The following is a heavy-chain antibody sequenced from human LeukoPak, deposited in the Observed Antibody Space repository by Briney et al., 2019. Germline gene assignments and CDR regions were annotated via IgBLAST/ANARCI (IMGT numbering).Heavy chain of an antibody. CDR1: GFSFSNYW. Sequence: PGGSLRLSCAVSGFSFSNYWMHWVRQVPGKGLVWVSRISGHASSTSYADSVKGRFTISRDNAKNTLYLQMDSLSAEDTAVYYCQGGTGYYERRGNTGYFTYWGQGPLV. CDR2: ISGHASST. V-gene: IGHV3-74*01. CDR3: QGGTGYYERRGNTGYFTY. D-gene: IGHD3/OR15-3a*01. J-gene: IGHJ4*02.